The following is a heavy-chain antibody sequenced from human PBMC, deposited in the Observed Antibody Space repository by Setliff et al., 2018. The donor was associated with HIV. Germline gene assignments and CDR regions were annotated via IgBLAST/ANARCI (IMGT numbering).Heavy chain of an antibody. J-gene: IGHJ4*02. CDR1: GYSISSGCY. D-gene: IGHD1-26*01. CDR3: ARQPRGRYYQYFDN. Sequence: ASDTLSLTCAVSGYSISSGCYWGWIRQPPGKGLEWIGSMYHTGSTYYSPSLNSRFTISVDTSKNQFSLKLSSVTAADTAVYYCARQPRGRYYQYFDNWGQGTLVTVSS. CDR2: MYHTGST. V-gene: IGHV4-38-2*01.